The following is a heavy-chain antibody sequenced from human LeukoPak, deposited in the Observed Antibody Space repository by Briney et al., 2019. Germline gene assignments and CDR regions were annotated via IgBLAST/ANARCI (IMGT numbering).Heavy chain of an antibody. CDR3: ARDQDDIGKDY. J-gene: IGHJ4*02. V-gene: IGHV3-43*02. Sequence: PGGSLRLSCAASGFTFEDYAMQWVRQAPGKGLEWVSLISGDGGSTYSADSVKGRFTISRDNSKNSLYLQMNSLRTEDTALYYCARDQDDIGKDYWGQGTLVTVSS. CDR2: ISGDGGST. D-gene: IGHD2-15*01. CDR1: GFTFEDYA.